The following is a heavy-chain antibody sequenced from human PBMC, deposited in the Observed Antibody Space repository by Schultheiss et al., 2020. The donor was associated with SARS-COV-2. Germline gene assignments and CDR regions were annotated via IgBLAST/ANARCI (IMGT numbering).Heavy chain of an antibody. CDR1: GGSISSYY. Sequence: SQTLSLTCTVSGGSISSYYWSWIRQHPGKGLEWIGYIYYSGSTNYNPSLKSRVTISVDTSKNQFSLKLSSVTAADTAVYYCARDQIYSRDGYTIPSYYFDYWGQGTLVTVSS. D-gene: IGHD5-24*01. V-gene: IGHV4-59*12. J-gene: IGHJ4*02. CDR3: ARDQIYSRDGYTIPSYYFDY. CDR2: IYYSGST.